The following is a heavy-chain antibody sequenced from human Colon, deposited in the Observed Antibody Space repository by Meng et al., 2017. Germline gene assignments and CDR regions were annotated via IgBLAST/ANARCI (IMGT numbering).Heavy chain of an antibody. J-gene: IGHJ4*02. Sequence: VHLLQFGPEVKEPGASVGVSCKASGYTFGSYGICWVRQAPGQGLEWMGWFVNYVDTYPAPKFQGRVTMTTDTHTNTAFMELRSLTSDDTAVYYCASGTPGRSYCDYWGQGTLVTVSS. CDR3: ASGTPGRSYCDY. D-gene: IGHD2-15*01. CDR1: GYTFGSYG. CDR2: FVNYVDT. V-gene: IGHV1-18*01.